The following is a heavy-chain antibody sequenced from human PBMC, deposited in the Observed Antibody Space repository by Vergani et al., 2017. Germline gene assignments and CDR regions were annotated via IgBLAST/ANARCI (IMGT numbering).Heavy chain of an antibody. CDR1: GFSFRNAW. D-gene: IGHD2-15*01. J-gene: IGHJ6*02. V-gene: IGHV3-15*07. Sequence: EVQLVESGGGIVKPGGSLRLSCVASGFSFRNAWMNWVRRTPGKGLEWVGRIKSTFDRGTTDYAAAVKGRFTISRGDSKNTLFLQMNGLKTEDIGVYYCTTDPRYCSDGSCYWLRDHHYYGMDVWGQGTTVTVSS. CDR2: IKSTFDRGTT. CDR3: TTDPRYCSDGSCYWLRDHHYYGMDV.